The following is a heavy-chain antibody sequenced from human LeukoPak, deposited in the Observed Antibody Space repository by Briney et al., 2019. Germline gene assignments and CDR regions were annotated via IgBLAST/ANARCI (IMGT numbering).Heavy chain of an antibody. Sequence: GGSLRLSCAASGFTFSNYAMSWVRQAPGKGLEWVSGISGSGGSTYYADSVGRFSISRDNSNNTLYLQMTSLRAEDTADDYCAKEGRGMGAATIDYWGQGTLVTVSS. D-gene: IGHD1-26*01. CDR1: GFTFSNYA. CDR3: AKEGRGMGAATIDY. V-gene: IGHV3-23*01. CDR2: ISGSGGST. J-gene: IGHJ4*02.